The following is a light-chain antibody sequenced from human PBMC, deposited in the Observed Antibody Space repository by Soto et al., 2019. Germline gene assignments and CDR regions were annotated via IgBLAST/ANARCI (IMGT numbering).Light chain of an antibody. V-gene: IGKV3-20*01. Sequence: IVLTQSPGTLSLSPGERATLSCRASQSVSSTFLAWYQQKPGQAPRLLIYGASSRATGIPDRFSGSGSGTDFTLTISRLESEDFAVYYCQHYGSSPGLFTFGPGTKVDIK. CDR2: GAS. J-gene: IGKJ3*01. CDR3: QHYGSSPGLFT. CDR1: QSVSSTF.